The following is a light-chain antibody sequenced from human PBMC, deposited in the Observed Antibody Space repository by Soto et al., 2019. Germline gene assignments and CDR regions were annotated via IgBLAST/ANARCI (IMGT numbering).Light chain of an antibody. CDR2: LGS. CDR1: QSLLFSNGANY. Sequence: DNVMTQSPLSLSVTPGEPASISCRSSQSLLFSNGANYLDWYLQKPGQSRQLLIYLGSNRAFGVPDRFSGSGSATDFTLIISRVEADDVGIDYCMQALHSPLTFGGGTKVEIK. CDR3: MQALHSPLT. V-gene: IGKV2-28*01. J-gene: IGKJ4*01.